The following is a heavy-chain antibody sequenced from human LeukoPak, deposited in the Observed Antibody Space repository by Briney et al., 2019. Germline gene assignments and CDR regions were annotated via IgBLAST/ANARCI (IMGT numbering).Heavy chain of an antibody. V-gene: IGHV3-23*01. D-gene: IGHD3-3*01. CDR2: ISRSGGST. CDR3: AAASFGVDQYYYGIDV. J-gene: IGHJ6*02. CDR1: GFTFRSYA. Sequence: GGSLRLSCVASGFTFRSYAMNWVRQAPGKGLEWVSAISRSGGSTYSADSVKGRFTISRDTSKNTLYLQMNSLRAEDTAVYYCAAASFGVDQYYYGIDVWGQGTTVTVSS.